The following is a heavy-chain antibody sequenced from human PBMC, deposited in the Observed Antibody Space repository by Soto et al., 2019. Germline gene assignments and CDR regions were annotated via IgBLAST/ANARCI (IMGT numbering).Heavy chain of an antibody. CDR1: GGSFSGYY. V-gene: IGHV4-34*01. CDR2: INHSGST. D-gene: IGHD2-15*01. Sequence: SSETLSLTCAVYGGSFSGYYWSWIRQPPGKGLEWIGEINHSGSTNYNPSLKSRVTISVDTSKNQFSLKLSSVTAADTAVYYCARGGYCSGGSCYRRTTEYFQHWGQGTLVTVSS. J-gene: IGHJ1*01. CDR3: ARGGYCSGGSCYRRTTEYFQH.